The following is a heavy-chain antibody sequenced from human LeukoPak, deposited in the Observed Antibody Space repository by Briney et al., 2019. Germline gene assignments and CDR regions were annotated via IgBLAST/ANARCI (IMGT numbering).Heavy chain of an antibody. CDR2: INPNSGGT. CDR1: GYTFTGYY. CDR3: ARSSGWYGGVDY. D-gene: IGHD6-19*01. Sequence: ASVTVSCKASGYTFTGYYMHWVRQAPGQGLEWMGWINPNSGGTNYAQKFQGRVTMTRDTSISTAYMELSRLRSDDTAVYYCARSSGWYGGVDYWGQGTLVTVSS. J-gene: IGHJ4*02. V-gene: IGHV1-2*02.